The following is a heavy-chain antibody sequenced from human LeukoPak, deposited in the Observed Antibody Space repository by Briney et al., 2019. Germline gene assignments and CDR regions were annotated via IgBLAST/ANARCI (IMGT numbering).Heavy chain of an antibody. CDR2: IKKDGSEK. V-gene: IGHV3-7*01. CDR1: GFTFSDYN. D-gene: IGHD5-18*01. CDR3: ARDLSGVTGYTYGRGIDY. Sequence: PPGGSLRLSCAASGFTFSDYNMRWIRQAPGKGLEWVANIKKDGSEKYYVDSVKGRFTISRDNAKTSLYLQMNSLRAEDTAVYYCARDLSGVTGYTYGRGIDYWGQGTLVTVSS. J-gene: IGHJ4*02.